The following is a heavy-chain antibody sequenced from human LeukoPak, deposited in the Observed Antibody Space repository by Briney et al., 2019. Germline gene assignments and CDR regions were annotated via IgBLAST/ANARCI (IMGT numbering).Heavy chain of an antibody. V-gene: IGHV3-21*01. J-gene: IGHJ4*02. CDR2: ISSSSSYI. Sequence: GGSLRLSCAASGFTLSSYAMNWVRQAPGKGLEWVSSISSSSSYIYYADSVKGRFTISRDNAKNSLYLQMNSLRAEDTAVYYCARDSIPGLTMVRGVTSDYWGQGTLVTVSS. CDR3: ARDSIPGLTMVRGVTSDY. CDR1: GFTLSSYA. D-gene: IGHD3-10*01.